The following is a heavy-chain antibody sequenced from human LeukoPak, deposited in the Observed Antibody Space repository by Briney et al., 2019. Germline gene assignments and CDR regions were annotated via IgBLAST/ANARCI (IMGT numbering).Heavy chain of an antibody. CDR2: IYSGGST. CDR1: GFTVSNNY. CDR3: ARETNYYDSTNDY. J-gene: IGHJ4*02. V-gene: IGHV3-66*01. D-gene: IGHD3-22*01. Sequence: PGGSLRLSCAASGFTVSNNYMSWVRQAPGKGLEWVSVIYSGGSTYYADSVKGRFTISRDNSKNTLYLQMNSLRAEDTAVYYCARETNYYDSTNDYWGQGTLVTVSS.